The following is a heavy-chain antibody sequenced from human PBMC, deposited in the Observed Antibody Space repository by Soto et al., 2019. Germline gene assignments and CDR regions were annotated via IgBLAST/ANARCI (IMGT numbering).Heavy chain of an antibody. J-gene: IGHJ4*02. Sequence: SVKVSCKASGGTFSSYAISWVRQAPGQGLEGMGGIIPIFGTANYAQKFQGRVTITADESTSTAYLELSSLRSEDTAVYYCSRELITSRGFLVSWGQGPLVTSPQ. CDR2: IIPIFGTA. CDR3: SRELITSRGFLVS. D-gene: IGHD3-16*01. CDR1: GGTFSSYA. V-gene: IGHV1-69*13.